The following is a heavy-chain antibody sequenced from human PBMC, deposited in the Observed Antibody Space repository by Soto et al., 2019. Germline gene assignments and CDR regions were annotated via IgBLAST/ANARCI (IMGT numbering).Heavy chain of an antibody. CDR1: GYTFTSYG. D-gene: IGHD3-10*01. V-gene: IGHV1-18*01. J-gene: IGHJ4*02. CDR3: ARDLNLGLGEY. CDR2: INANNGNT. Sequence: QVQLVQSGAEVKKPGASVKVSCKASGYTFTSYGLSWVRQAPGQGLEWMGWINANNGNTKYAQKLQGRVTMTTDTSTTTAYMELRSLRSDDTAVYYWARDLNLGLGEYWGKGTLVTVSS.